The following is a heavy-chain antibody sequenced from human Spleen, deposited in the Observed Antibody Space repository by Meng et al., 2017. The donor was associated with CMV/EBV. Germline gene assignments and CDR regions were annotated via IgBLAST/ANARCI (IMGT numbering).Heavy chain of an antibody. CDR2: INPNSGGT. D-gene: IGHD2-2*01. V-gene: IGHV1-2*02. CDR3: ARLEGFGVVRRTNWFDP. Sequence: ASVKVSCKASGYTFTGYYMHWVRQAPGQGLEWMGWINPNSGGTNYAQKFQGRVTMTRDTSISTAYMELSRLRSDDTAVYYCARLEGFGVVRRTNWFDPWGQGTLVTVSS. J-gene: IGHJ5*02. CDR1: GYTFTGYY.